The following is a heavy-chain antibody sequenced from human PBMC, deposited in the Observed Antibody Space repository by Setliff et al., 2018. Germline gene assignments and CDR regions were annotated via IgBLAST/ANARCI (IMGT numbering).Heavy chain of an antibody. Sequence: ASVKVSCKASGYTFTSYGISWVRQAPGQGLEWMGWISAYNGNNIYAQNLQGRVTMTRNTSISTAYMELSSLRSEDTAVYYCARGAPGRYCSGGSCSYFDYWGQGILVTVSS. CDR2: ISAYNGNN. V-gene: IGHV1-18*01. CDR1: GYTFTSYG. D-gene: IGHD2-15*01. CDR3: ARGAPGRYCSGGSCSYFDY. J-gene: IGHJ4*02.